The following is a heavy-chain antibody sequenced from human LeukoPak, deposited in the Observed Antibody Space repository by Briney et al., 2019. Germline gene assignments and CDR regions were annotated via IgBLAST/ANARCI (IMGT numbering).Heavy chain of an antibody. V-gene: IGHV4-4*02. J-gene: IGHJ5*02. CDR2: TYYSGTT. CDR1: GGSISRSNW. D-gene: IGHD4-17*01. Sequence: SGTLSLTCAVSGGSISRSNWWSWVRQPPGKGLEWIGETYYSGTTNYNPSLKSRVTISVDKSRNQFSLKLSSVTAADTAVYYCARSATVTTARWFDPWGQGTLVTVSS. CDR3: ARSATVTTARWFDP.